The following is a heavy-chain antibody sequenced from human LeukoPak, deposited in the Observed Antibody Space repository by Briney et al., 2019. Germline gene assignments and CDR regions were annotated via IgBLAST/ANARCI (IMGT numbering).Heavy chain of an antibody. CDR1: GGSFSGYY. V-gene: IGHV4-34*01. CDR2: INHSGST. Sequence: SETLSLTCAVYGGSFSGYYWSWIRQPPGKGLEWIGEINHSGSTNYNPSLKSRVTISVDTSKNQFSLKLSSVTAADTAVYYCARGRRRDGYNRAEYFQHWGQGTLVTVSS. D-gene: IGHD5-24*01. CDR3: ARGRRRDGYNRAEYFQH. J-gene: IGHJ1*01.